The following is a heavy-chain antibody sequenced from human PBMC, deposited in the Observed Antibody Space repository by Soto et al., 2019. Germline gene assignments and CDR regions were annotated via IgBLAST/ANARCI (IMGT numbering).Heavy chain of an antibody. V-gene: IGHV4-30-2*01. CDR2: IYHSGST. Sequence: SETLSLTCAVSGGYISSGGYSWSWIRQPPGKGLEWIGYIYHSGSTYYNPSLKSRVTISVDRSKNQFSLKLSSVTAADTAVYYCARYCSGGSCYGIWFDPWGQGTLVTVSS. CDR3: ARYCSGGSCYGIWFDP. D-gene: IGHD2-15*01. J-gene: IGHJ5*02. CDR1: GGYISSGGYS.